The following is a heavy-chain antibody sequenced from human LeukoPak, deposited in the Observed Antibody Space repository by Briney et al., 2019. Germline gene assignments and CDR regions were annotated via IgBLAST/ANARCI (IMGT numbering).Heavy chain of an antibody. CDR1: GYTFTGYY. CDR3: ASPGGQGSGSYSTLYYYYYGMDV. J-gene: IGHJ6*02. Sequence: ASVKVSCKASGYTFTGYYMPWVRQAPGQGLEWMGWINPNSGGTNYAQKFQGRVTMTRDTSISTAYMGLSRLRSDDTAVYYCASPGGQGSGSYSTLYYYYYGMDVWGQGTTVTVSS. D-gene: IGHD3-10*01. CDR2: INPNSGGT. V-gene: IGHV1-2*02.